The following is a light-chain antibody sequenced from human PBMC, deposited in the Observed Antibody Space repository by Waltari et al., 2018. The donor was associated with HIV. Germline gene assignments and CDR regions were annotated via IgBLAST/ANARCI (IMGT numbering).Light chain of an antibody. CDR2: GAS. CDR1: RDISND. Sequence: DIQMSQAPSSLSASVVDRVTITCRASRDISNDLAWYQQKSGEVPKLLIYGASTLPSGVSSRFRGSASGTEFTLTINGLQPEDVASYYCQNYDSAPVAFGQGTRLEI. V-gene: IGKV1-27*01. J-gene: IGKJ5*01. CDR3: QNYDSAPVA.